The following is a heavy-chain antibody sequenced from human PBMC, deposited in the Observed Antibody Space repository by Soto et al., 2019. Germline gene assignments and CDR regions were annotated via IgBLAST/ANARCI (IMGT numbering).Heavy chain of an antibody. V-gene: IGHV3-23*01. CDR3: ARTLYSYGTDY. CDR1: GFTFSNAW. D-gene: IGHD5-18*01. J-gene: IGHJ4*02. Sequence: GGSLRLSCAASGFTFSNAWMSWVRQAPGKGLEWVSAISGSGGSTYYADSVKGRFTISRDNSKNTLYLQMNSLRAEDTAVYYCARTLYSYGTDYWGQGTLVTVSS. CDR2: ISGSGGST.